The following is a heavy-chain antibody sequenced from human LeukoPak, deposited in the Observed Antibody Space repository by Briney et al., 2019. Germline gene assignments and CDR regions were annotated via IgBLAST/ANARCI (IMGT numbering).Heavy chain of an antibody. D-gene: IGHD4-23*01. J-gene: IGHJ4*02. Sequence: SETLSLTCTVSGASVSSGGYYWTWIRQRPGTGLEWIGYIYHSGNANYNPSLKSRVTISVDTSKNQFSLKLSSVTAADTAVYYCARVRHGYRGDSGKYFDYWGQGTLVTVSS. CDR3: ARVRHGYRGDSGKYFDY. CDR2: IYHSGNA. CDR1: GASVSSGGYY. V-gene: IGHV4-61*08.